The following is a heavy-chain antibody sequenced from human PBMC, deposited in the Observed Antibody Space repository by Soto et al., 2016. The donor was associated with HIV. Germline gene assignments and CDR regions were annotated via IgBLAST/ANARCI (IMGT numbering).Heavy chain of an antibody. Sequence: EVQLVESGGGLVQPGGSLRLSCAASGFTFSSYWMHWVRQAPGKGLVWVSLINSDGSSTSYADSVKGRFTISRDNAKNTLYLQMNSLRAEDTAVYYCASGGVPYIWGSYRRDYWGQGTLVTVSS. J-gene: IGHJ4*02. CDR1: GFTFSSYW. D-gene: IGHD3-16*02. CDR2: INSDGSST. CDR3: ASGGVPYIWGSYRRDY. V-gene: IGHV3-74*01.